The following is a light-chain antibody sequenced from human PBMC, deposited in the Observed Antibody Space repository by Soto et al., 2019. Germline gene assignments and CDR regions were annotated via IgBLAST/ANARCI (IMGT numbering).Light chain of an antibody. CDR2: AAS. V-gene: IGKV1-39*01. J-gene: IGKJ1*01. CDR1: QNIINY. Sequence: DIPLTHSQSSLSASVLDRVTIXCRASQNIINYLNWYQQKPGKAPKLLIYAASSLQSGVPSRFSGSGSGTDFTLTISSLQPEDFATYYCQQSFSTLWTFGQGTKVDIK. CDR3: QQSFSTLWT.